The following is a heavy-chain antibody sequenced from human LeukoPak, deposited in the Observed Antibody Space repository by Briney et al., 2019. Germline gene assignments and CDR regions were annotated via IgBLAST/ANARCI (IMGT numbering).Heavy chain of an antibody. CDR2: IYYSGST. D-gene: IGHD5-18*01. CDR1: GGSISSGGYY. V-gene: IGHV4-31*03. CDR3: ASSISVDTAISGAFDI. Sequence: PSETLSLTCTVSGGSISSGGYYWSWIRQHPGKGLEWIGYIYYSGSTYYNPSLKSRVTISVDTSKNQFSLKLSSVTAADTAVYYCASSISVDTAISGAFDIWGQGTMVTVSS. J-gene: IGHJ3*02.